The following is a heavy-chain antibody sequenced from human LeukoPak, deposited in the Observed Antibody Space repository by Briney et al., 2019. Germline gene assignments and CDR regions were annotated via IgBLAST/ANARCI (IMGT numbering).Heavy chain of an antibody. CDR2: IYYGGST. CDR3: ARDEGIYDSSGYYYFLAFDI. Sequence: SETLSLTCTVSGGSISSYYWSWIRQPPGKGLEWIGYIYYGGSTNYNPSLKSRVTISVDTSKNQFSLKLSSVTAADTAVYYCARDEGIYDSSGYYYFLAFDIWGQGTMVTVSS. D-gene: IGHD3-22*01. J-gene: IGHJ3*02. CDR1: GGSISSYY. V-gene: IGHV4-59*01.